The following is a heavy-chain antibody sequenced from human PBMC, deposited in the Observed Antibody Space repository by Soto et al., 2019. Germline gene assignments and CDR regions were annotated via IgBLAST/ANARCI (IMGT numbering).Heavy chain of an antibody. CDR3: ARGGYYDNDWEKWSYYGLDV. Sequence: QVQLVQSAAEMKKPGASVKVSCKASGYTFIRYGITWVRQAPGQGLEWMGWISGYNDYTNYAQKLQGRVTMTADTSTRTVYMELRSRTSDGTGVYYCARGGYYDNDWEKWSYYGLDVWGQGTTVTVSS. J-gene: IGHJ6*02. V-gene: IGHV1-18*01. D-gene: IGHD3-22*01. CDR2: ISGYNDYT. CDR1: GYTFIRYG.